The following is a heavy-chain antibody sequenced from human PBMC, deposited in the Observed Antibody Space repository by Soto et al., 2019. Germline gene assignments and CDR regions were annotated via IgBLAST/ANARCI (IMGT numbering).Heavy chain of an antibody. V-gene: IGHV1-18*04. D-gene: IGHD4-17*01. CDR2: ISAYNGNT. CDR1: GYTYTSYG. Sequence: VKVSCKASGYTYTSYGLSLVRPAPGQGLEWMGWISAYNGNTNYAQKPQGRCTITTNTSTSTAYIELRSLRSDDTAVYDCSRVGWQSLRLFVSRCQRTLLTLSS. CDR3: SRVGWQSLRLFVS. J-gene: IGHJ4*02.